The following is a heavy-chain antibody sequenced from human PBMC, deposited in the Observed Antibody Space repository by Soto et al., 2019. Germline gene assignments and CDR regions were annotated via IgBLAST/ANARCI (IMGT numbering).Heavy chain of an antibody. CDR2: ISGSGGST. CDR3: AKFGRGYCSGGSCYYYYYYMDV. D-gene: IGHD2-15*01. Sequence: EVQLLESGGGLVQPGGSLRLSCAASGFTFSSYAMSWVRQAPGKGLEWVSAISGSGGSTYYADSVKGRFTISRDNSKNTLYLQMNSRRAEDTAVYYCAKFGRGYCSGGSCYYYYYYMDVWGKGTTVTVSS. V-gene: IGHV3-23*01. CDR1: GFTFSSYA. J-gene: IGHJ6*03.